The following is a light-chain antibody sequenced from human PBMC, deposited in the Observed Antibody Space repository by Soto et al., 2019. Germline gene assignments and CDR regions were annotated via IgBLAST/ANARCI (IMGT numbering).Light chain of an antibody. J-gene: IGLJ1*01. CDR2: EVI. V-gene: IGLV2-14*03. CDR1: SSDIGAHNF. Sequence: QSVLTQPASVSGSPGQATTVSCSGTSSDIGAHNFVSWYQQHPGKAPKLIIYEVINRPSGASDRFSGSKSGNTASLTISGLQSEDEADYYCNSYTTSNTVVFGSGTKGTVL. CDR3: NSYTTSNTVV.